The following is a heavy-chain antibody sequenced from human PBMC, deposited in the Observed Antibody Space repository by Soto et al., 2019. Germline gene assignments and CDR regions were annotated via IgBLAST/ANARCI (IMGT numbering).Heavy chain of an antibody. D-gene: IGHD7-27*01. V-gene: IGHV1-24*01. CDR3: AADSAGPLGNGAFDI. CDR1: GSTLTELS. CDR2: FDPEDGET. J-gene: IGHJ3*02. Sequence: GASVKVSCKVSGSTLTELSMHWVRQAPGKGLEWMGGFDPEDGETIYAQKFQGRVTMTEDTSTDTAYMELSSLRSEDTAVYYCAADSAGPLGNGAFDIWGQGTMVTVSS.